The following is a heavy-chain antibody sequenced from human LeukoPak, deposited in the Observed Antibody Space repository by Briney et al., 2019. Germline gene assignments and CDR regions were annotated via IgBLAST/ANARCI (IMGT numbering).Heavy chain of an antibody. D-gene: IGHD3-10*01. V-gene: IGHV1-8*02. CDR1: GYTFTGYY. Sequence: ASVKVSCKASGYTFTGYYMHWVRQAPGQGLEWMGWINPNSGNTGYAQKFQGRVTMTRNTSISTAYMELSSLRSEDTAVYYCAREGLLWFGELFPLDYWGQGTLVTVSS. CDR2: INPNSGNT. J-gene: IGHJ4*02. CDR3: AREGLLWFGELFPLDY.